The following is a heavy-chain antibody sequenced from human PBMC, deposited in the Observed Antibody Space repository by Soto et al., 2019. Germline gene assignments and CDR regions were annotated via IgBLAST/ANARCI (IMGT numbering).Heavy chain of an antibody. Sequence: SETLFLTCTVSGGSISSGGYYWSWIRQHPGKGLEWIGYIYYSGSTYYNPSLKSRVTISVDTSKNQFSLKLSSVTAADTAVYYCARSHSGDIVVVVAPGGWFDPWGQGTLVTVSS. V-gene: IGHV4-31*03. J-gene: IGHJ5*02. CDR1: GGSISSGGYY. CDR3: ARSHSGDIVVVVAPGGWFDP. D-gene: IGHD2-15*01. CDR2: IYYSGST.